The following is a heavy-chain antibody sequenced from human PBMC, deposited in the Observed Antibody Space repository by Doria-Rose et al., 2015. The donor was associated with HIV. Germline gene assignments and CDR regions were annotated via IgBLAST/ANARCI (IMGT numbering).Heavy chain of an antibody. J-gene: IGHJ4*02. CDR1: GVSLSSPGMG. D-gene: IGHD6-13*01. Sequence: VTLKESGPVLVKPTETLTPTCTVSGVSLSSPGMGVSWIRQPPGKALEWLANIFSDDERSYTTSLKSRLTISSGTSKSQVVLTMTDVDPVDTATYYCARIKSSRWYHKYYFDFWGQGTLVIVSA. CDR2: IFSDDER. V-gene: IGHV2-26*01. CDR3: ARIKSSRWYHKYYFDF.